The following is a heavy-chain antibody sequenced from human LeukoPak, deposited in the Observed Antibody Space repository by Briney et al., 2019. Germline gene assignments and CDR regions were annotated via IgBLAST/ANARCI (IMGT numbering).Heavy chain of an antibody. CDR1: GFTFSSSA. CDR2: ISSNGGST. Sequence: PGGSLRLSCSASGFTFSSSAMHWVRQAPGKGLEYVSAISSNGGSTYYADSVKGRFTISRDNSKNTLYLLLSSLRAEDTAVYYCVKDRYCSSTSCYAPFDYWGRGTLVTVSS. V-gene: IGHV3-64D*09. J-gene: IGHJ4*02. D-gene: IGHD2-2*01. CDR3: VKDRYCSSTSCYAPFDY.